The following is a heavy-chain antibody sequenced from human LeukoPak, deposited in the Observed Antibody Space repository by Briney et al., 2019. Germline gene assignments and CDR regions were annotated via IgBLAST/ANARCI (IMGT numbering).Heavy chain of an antibody. CDR1: GYTFTSYD. D-gene: IGHD6-6*01. V-gene: IGHV1-8*03. J-gene: IGHJ4*02. CDR3: ARRAARGFFDY. Sequence: GASVKVSCKASGYTFTSYDINWVRQATGQGFEWMGWMNPNSGNTGYAQKFQGRVAITRNTSISTVYMELSSLRSEDTAVYYCARRAARGFFDYWGQGTLVTVSS. CDR2: MNPNSGNT.